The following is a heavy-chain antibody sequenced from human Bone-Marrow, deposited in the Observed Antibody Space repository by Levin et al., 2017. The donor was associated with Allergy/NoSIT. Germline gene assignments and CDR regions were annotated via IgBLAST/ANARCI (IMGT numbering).Heavy chain of an antibody. CDR1: GFTFDDYA. D-gene: IGHD6-6*01. J-gene: IGHJ6*02. CDR2: ISWNSGSI. V-gene: IGHV3-9*01. CDR3: AKDKIAARSFGMDV. Sequence: GGSLRLSCAASGFTFDDYAMHWVRQAPGKGLEWVSGISWNSGSIGYADSVKGRFTISRDNAKNSLYLQMNSLRAEDTALYYCAKDKIAARSFGMDVWGQGTTVTVSS.